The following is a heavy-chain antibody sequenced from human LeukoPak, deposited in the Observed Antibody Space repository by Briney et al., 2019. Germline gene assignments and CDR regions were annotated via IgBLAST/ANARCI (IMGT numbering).Heavy chain of an antibody. V-gene: IGHV3-30*18. CDR2: ISYDGSNK. CDR1: GFTFSSYG. J-gene: IGHJ4*02. Sequence: PGGSLRLSCAASGFTFSSYGMHWVRQAPGKGLEWVAVISYDGSNKYYADSVKGRFTISRDNSKNTLYLQMNSLRAEDTAVYYCAKAVWGFRNPVDYWGQGTLVTVPS. D-gene: IGHD7-27*01. CDR3: AKAVWGFRNPVDY.